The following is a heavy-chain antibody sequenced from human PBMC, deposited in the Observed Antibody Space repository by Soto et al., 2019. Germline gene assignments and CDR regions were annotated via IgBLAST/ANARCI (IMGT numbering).Heavy chain of an antibody. CDR3: ARMVRGSKIDYYYYMDV. CDR2: ISASNGDT. D-gene: IGHD3-10*01. V-gene: IGHV1-18*04. J-gene: IGHJ6*03. Sequence: QVELVQSGVEVKKPGASVKVSCKASGYTFTNHGLSWVRQAPGQGLEWMGWISASNGDTNYAQKFLGRVTVTTDTSTSTGYMELRSLKSEDTAVHYCARMVRGSKIDYYYYMDVWGKGTTVIVSS. CDR1: GYTFTNHG.